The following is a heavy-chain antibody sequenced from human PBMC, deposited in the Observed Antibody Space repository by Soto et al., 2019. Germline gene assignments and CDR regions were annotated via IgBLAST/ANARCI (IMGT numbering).Heavy chain of an antibody. J-gene: IGHJ4*02. V-gene: IGHV1-3*01. CDR3: ARSIVVGTAQDY. D-gene: IGHD2-21*02. CDR1: GYTFTSYA. CDR2: INAGNGNT. Sequence: ASVKVSCKASGYTFTSYAMHWVRQAPGQRLEWMGWINAGNGNTKYSQKFQGRVTITRDTSASTAYMELSSLRSEDTAVYYCARSIVVGTAQDYRGQGTPVTVSA.